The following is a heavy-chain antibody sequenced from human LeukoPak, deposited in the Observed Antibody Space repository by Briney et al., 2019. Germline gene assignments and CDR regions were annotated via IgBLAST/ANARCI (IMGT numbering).Heavy chain of an antibody. J-gene: IGHJ6*03. CDR3: ARWFCVTDTCLHMDV. V-gene: IGHV4-59*08. D-gene: IGHD3-22*01. Sequence: SQTLSLTCTVSGGSISSYYWSWIRQPPGKGLEWIGYIYHTGSAAYNPSLKSRVTMSVDTSKNQFTLKLSSVTAADTAVYYCARWFCVTDTCLHMDVWGKGTTVTVSS. CDR1: GGSISSYY. CDR2: IYHTGSA.